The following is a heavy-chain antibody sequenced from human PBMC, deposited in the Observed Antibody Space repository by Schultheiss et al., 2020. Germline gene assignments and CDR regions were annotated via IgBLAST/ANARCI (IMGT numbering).Heavy chain of an antibody. CDR2: IWYDGSNK. J-gene: IGHJ3*02. CDR3: SGGRGDAFDI. V-gene: IGHV3-33*08. D-gene: IGHD2-15*01. Sequence: GGSLRLSCAASGFTFSNAWMNWVRQAPGKGLEWVAVIWYDGSNKYYADSVKGRFTISRDNSKNTLYLQMNSLRAEDTAVYYCSGGRGDAFDIWGQGTMVTVSS. CDR1: GFTFSNAW.